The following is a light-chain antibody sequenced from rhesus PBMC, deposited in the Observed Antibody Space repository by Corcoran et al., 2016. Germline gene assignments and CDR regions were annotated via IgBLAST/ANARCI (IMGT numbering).Light chain of an antibody. Sequence: DIQMTQSPSSLSASVGDTVTITCRASQGISSWLAWYQQKPGKSPKLLIYKASSLQSGVPSSFSGSGSGTDFPLTISRLQSKDFATYYCQQYSRRYSFGQGTKVEIK. CDR1: QGISSW. CDR3: QQYSRRYS. CDR2: KAS. J-gene: IGKJ2*01. V-gene: IGKV1-22*01.